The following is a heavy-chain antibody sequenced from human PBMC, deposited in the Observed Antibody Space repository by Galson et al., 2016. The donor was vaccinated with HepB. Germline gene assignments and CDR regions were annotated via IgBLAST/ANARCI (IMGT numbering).Heavy chain of an antibody. J-gene: IGHJ4*02. V-gene: IGHV3-74*01. CDR2: INSDGSST. D-gene: IGHD5-12*01. CDR3: VRGAGGYAPHFDY. CDR1: GYTFSSYA. Sequence: SLRLSCAASGYTFSSYAMSWVRQAPGKGLVWVSRINSDGSSTSYADSVKGRFTISRDNAYNSLYLQMNSLRVEDTAVYYCVRGAGGYAPHFDYWGQGTLVTVSS.